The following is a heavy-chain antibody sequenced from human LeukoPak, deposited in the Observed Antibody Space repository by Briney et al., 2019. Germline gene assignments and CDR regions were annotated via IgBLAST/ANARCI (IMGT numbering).Heavy chain of an antibody. CDR1: GFTFSSYG. V-gene: IGHV3-33*01. Sequence: PGRSLRLSCAASGFTFSSYGMHWVRQAPGKGLEWVAVIWYDGSNKYYADSVKGRLTISRDNSKNTLYLQMNSLRAEDTAVYYCARDCSGGSCYGFDYWGQGTLVTVSS. D-gene: IGHD2-15*01. CDR3: ARDCSGGSCYGFDY. CDR2: IWYDGSNK. J-gene: IGHJ4*02.